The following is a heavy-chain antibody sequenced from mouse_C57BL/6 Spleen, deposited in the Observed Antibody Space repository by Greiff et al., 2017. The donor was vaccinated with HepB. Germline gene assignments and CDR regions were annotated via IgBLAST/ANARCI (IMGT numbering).Heavy chain of an antibody. CDR1: GFTFSSYG. V-gene: IGHV5-6*02. D-gene: IGHD4-1*01. J-gene: IGHJ3*01. Sequence: EVKLEESGGDLVKPGGSLKLSCAASGFTFSSYGMSWVRQTPDKRLEWVATISSGGSYTYYPDSVKGRFTISRDNAKNTLYLQMSSLKSEDTAMYYCARLGRAWFAYWGQGTLVTVSA. CDR2: ISSGGSYT. CDR3: ARLGRAWFAY.